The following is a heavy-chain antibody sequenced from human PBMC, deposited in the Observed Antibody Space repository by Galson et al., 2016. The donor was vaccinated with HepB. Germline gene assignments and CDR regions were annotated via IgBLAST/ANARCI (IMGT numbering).Heavy chain of an antibody. V-gene: IGHV1-58*01. CDR2: IVVGRGKT. J-gene: IGHJ5*02. CDR3: ADPYSSSHH. Sequence: SEKVSCKASGFTFSNSIVQWVRQTRGQRLEWIGWIVVGRGKTNYAQKFQERVTIIRDLSTSTAYTALTNLRSEDTAVYHCADPYSSSHHWGPGTLVTVSS. D-gene: IGHD3-22*01. CDR1: GFTFSNSI.